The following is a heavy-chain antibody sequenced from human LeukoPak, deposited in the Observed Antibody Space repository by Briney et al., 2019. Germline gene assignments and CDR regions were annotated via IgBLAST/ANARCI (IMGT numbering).Heavy chain of an antibody. CDR1: GYTFTSYW. CDR2: IDPSDSYT. CDR3: ASLEMATDY. J-gene: IGHJ4*02. D-gene: IGHD5-24*01. V-gene: IGHV5-10-1*01. Sequence: GESLKISCKGSGYTFTSYWIAWVRQMPGKGLEWMGRIDPSDSYTNYSPSFQGRVTISADKSISTAYLQWASLKASDTAMYYCASLEMATDYWGQGTLVTVSS.